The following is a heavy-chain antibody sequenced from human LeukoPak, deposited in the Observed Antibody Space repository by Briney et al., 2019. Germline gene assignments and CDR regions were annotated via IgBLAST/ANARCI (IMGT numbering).Heavy chain of an antibody. V-gene: IGHV3-30*03. Sequence: PGRSLRLSCAASGXTFSSYDMHWVRQAPGKGLEWVAFISYDGSNKYYVDSVKGRFTISRDNSKNTLYLQMNSLRAEDTAVYHCADSGSYSLYWGQGTLVSVSS. J-gene: IGHJ4*02. CDR2: ISYDGSNK. CDR3: ADSGSYSLY. CDR1: GXTFSSYD. D-gene: IGHD1-26*01.